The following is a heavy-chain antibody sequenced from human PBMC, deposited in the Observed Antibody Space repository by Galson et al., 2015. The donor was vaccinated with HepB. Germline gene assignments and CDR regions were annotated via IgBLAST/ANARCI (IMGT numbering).Heavy chain of an antibody. CDR3: ARDLENSGSYFTHYYYDMDV. D-gene: IGHD1-26*01. Sequence: SLRLSCAASGFTFNSYAMHWVRQAPGKGLEWVAVISYDGNNIYYADSVKGRFTISRDNSKNTLYLQMNSLRAEDTAVYYCARDLENSGSYFTHYYYDMDVWGQGTTVTVSS. CDR1: GFTFNSYA. V-gene: IGHV3-30*04. CDR2: ISYDGNNI. J-gene: IGHJ6*02.